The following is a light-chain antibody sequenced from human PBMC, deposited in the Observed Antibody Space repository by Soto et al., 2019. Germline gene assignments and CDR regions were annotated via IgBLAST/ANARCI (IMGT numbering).Light chain of an antibody. CDR3: QSYDNSLSISVV. CDR1: SSNIGAGYD. Sequence: QAVVTQPPSVSGAPGQRVTISCTGTSSNIGAGYDVHWYQQVPGTAPKLLIYVNSNRPSGVPDRFSGSKSGTSASLAITGLQAEDEADYYCQSYDNSLSISVVFGGGTKLTV. CDR2: VNS. V-gene: IGLV1-40*01. J-gene: IGLJ2*01.